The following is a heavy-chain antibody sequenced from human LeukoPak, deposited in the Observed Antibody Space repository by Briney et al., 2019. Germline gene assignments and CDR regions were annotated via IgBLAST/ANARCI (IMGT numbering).Heavy chain of an antibody. CDR1: GFTFSSYA. CDR2: ISDTGVGT. D-gene: IGHD1-7*01. J-gene: IGHJ3*02. CDR3: AKGVTGTRAFDI. Sequence: GGSLRLSCAASGFTFSSYAMNWVRQAPGKGLEWVSVISDTGVGTYYADSVRGRFTISRDNSRDTLYLQMNSLRADDTAVYYCAKGVTGTRAFDIWGQGTMVTVSS. V-gene: IGHV3-23*01.